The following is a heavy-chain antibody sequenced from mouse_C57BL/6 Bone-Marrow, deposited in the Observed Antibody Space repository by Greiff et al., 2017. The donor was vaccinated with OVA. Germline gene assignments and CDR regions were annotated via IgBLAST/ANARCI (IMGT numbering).Heavy chain of an antibody. J-gene: IGHJ4*01. Sequence: VMLVESGAELARPGASVKMSCKASGYTFTSYTMHWVKQRPGQGLEWIGYINPRSGYTKYNQKFKDKATLTADKSSSTAYMQLSSLTSEDSAVYYCARYDYDAMDYWGQGTSVTVSS. V-gene: IGHV1-4*01. CDR2: INPRSGYT. CDR1: GYTFTSYT. CDR3: ARYDYDAMDY.